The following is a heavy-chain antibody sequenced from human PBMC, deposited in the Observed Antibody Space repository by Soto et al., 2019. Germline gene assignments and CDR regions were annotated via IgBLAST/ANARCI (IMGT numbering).Heavy chain of an antibody. V-gene: IGHV3-23*01. CDR3: AKFGENYDFWSGYYTTSPFDY. D-gene: IGHD3-3*01. CDR1: VFTFSSYA. J-gene: IGHJ4*02. CDR2: ISGSGGST. Sequence: GGSLRLSCAASVFTFSSYAMSWVRQAPGKGLEWVSAISGSGGSTYYADSVKGRFTISRDNSKNTLYLQMNSLRAEDTAVYYCAKFGENYDFWSGYYTTSPFDYWGQGTLVTVSS.